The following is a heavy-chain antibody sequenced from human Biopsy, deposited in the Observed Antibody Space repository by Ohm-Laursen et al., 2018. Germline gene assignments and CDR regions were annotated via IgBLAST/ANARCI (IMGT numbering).Heavy chain of an antibody. J-gene: IGHJ3*01. CDR3: ERDIMNPIGGLVARSDVFDV. CDR2: ISPSSGGT. CDR1: GYTFTDYF. Sequence: ASVKVSCKASGYTFTDYFLHWVRQASGQGPEWMGWISPSSGGTNYAQKFQGRVPMIRDTSATTGYMELSSLRSDDTAVYYCERDIMNPIGGLVARSDVFDVWGQGTMVTVSS. V-gene: IGHV1-2*02. D-gene: IGHD3-16*02.